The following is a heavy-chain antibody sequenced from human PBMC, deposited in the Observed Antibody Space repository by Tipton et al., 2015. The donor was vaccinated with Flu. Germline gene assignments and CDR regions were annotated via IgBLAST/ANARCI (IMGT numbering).Heavy chain of an antibody. Sequence: TLSLTCSVSGYSIRSAYYWGWVRRPPVKGLEWIGTIYHSGTTYYNPSLKSRLTISVDTSKNQFSLRLSSVTAADTAVYYCARHTGDSVRGVIDYWGQGTLVTVSS. J-gene: IGHJ4*02. CDR3: ARHTGDSVRGVIDY. V-gene: IGHV4-38-2*01. D-gene: IGHD3-10*02. CDR2: IYHSGTT. CDR1: GYSIRSAYY.